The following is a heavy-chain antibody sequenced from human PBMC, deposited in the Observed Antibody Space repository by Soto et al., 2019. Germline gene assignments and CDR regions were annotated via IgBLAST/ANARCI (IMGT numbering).Heavy chain of an antibody. CDR2: IYYSGST. V-gene: IGHV4-31*03. CDR3: ARVGIAARPRNGRYFDY. CDR1: GGSISSGGYY. J-gene: IGHJ4*02. D-gene: IGHD6-6*01. Sequence: PSETLSLTCTVSGGSISSGGYYWSWIRQHPGKGLEWIGYIYYSGSTYYNPSLKSRVTISVDTSKNQFSLKLSSVTAADTAVYYCARVGIAARPRNGRYFDYWGQGTLVTVSS.